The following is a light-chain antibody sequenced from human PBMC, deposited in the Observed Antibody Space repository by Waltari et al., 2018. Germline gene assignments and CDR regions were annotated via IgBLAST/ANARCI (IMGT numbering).Light chain of an antibody. J-gene: IGKJ4*01. Sequence: DIQMTQPPSTLSASVGDRVPITCRATPSVKNNLAWYQQKAGKAPQVVIHKASRLEGGVPSRFSGSGYGTEFTLTISSLQPDDFATYYCQEYDSLPVTFGGGTKVEIK. V-gene: IGKV1-5*03. CDR3: QEYDSLPVT. CDR2: KAS. CDR1: PSVKNN.